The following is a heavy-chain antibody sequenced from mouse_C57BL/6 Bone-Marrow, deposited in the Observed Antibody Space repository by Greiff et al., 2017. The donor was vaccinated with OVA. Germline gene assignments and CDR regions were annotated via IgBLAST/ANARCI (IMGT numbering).Heavy chain of an antibody. CDR3: SRDYYGSPYVDD. V-gene: IGHV1-56*01. D-gene: IGHD1-1*01. J-gene: IGHJ2*01. CDR1: GYTFTSHW. Sequence: VQLQQSGPELVRPGASVKISCKAPGYTFTSHWMQWVRQRPGRGLEWIGEIFPGSGSTNYNEKFKGKATLTVDTSSSTAYMQLSSLTAADSAVYFCSRDYYGSPYVDDWGQGTTLTAAS. CDR2: IFPGSGST.